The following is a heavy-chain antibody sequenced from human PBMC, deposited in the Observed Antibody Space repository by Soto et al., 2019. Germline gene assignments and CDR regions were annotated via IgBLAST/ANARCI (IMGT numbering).Heavy chain of an antibody. D-gene: IGHD2-2*01. CDR3: ARARLDTPALDY. Sequence: QVQLVESGGGVVQPGRSPRLPCAASGFTLRSYAMHWVRQAPGKGLEWVAAISYDGSNKYNADSMKGRFTISRDNSKNTLYLQMNSLRVEDTAVYYCARARLDTPALDYWGQGTLVTVSS. V-gene: IGHV3-30-3*01. CDR1: GFTLRSYA. CDR2: ISYDGSNK. J-gene: IGHJ4*02.